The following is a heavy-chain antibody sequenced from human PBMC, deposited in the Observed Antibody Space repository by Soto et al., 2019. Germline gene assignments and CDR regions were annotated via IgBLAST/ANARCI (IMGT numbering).Heavy chain of an antibody. D-gene: IGHD5-12*01. J-gene: IGHJ6*02. CDR3: ASFSPFSWRWLQFEDPYYYGMDV. V-gene: IGHV1-3*01. CDR2: VNAGNGNT. Sequence: ASVKVSCKASGYTFTSYAMHWVRQAPGQRLEWMGWVNAGNGNTKYSKKFQGRVTITRDTSASTAYMELSSLRSEDTAVYYCASFSPFSWRWLQFEDPYYYGMDVWGQGTTVTVSS. CDR1: GYTFTSYA.